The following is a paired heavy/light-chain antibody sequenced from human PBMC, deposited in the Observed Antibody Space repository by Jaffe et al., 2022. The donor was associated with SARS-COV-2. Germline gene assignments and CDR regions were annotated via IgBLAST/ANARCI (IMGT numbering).Heavy chain of an antibody. CDR1: GFSFSSYG. V-gene: IGHV3-30*18. Sequence: QVQLVESGGGVVQPGRSLRLSCAGSGFSFSSYGMHWVRQAPGKGLEWVAALSYDGSNKYYGDFVKGRFTISRDNSKNTLFLQMNSLRAEDTALYYCAKDRRVGARYDYYGMDVWGQGTSVTVSS. J-gene: IGHJ6*02. CDR3: AKDRRVGARYDYYGMDV. CDR2: LSYDGSNK. D-gene: IGHD1-26*01.
Light chain of an antibody. CDR2: NNN. CDR3: ATWDDSLNAWV. V-gene: IGLV1-44*01. CDR1: RSNIGSNS. J-gene: IGLJ3*02. Sequence: QSVLTQPPSASGTPGQRVTISCSGSRSNIGSNSVNWYQQLPGTAPKLLIYNNNQWPSGVPDRFSGSKSGTSASLAISGLQSEDEADYYCATWDDSLNAWVFGGGTKLTVL.